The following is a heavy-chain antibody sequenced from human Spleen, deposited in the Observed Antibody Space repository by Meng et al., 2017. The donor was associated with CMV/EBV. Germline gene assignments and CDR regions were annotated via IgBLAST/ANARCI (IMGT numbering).Heavy chain of an antibody. CDR2: IRYDGSNK. Sequence: GEPLKISCAASGFTFSSYGMHWVRQAPGKGLEWVAFIRYDGSNKYYADSVKGRFTISRDNSKNTLYLQMNSLRAEDTAVYYCAKDGTYYDFWSGSPLNWFDPWGQGTLVTVSS. D-gene: IGHD3-3*01. V-gene: IGHV3-30*02. CDR3: AKDGTYYDFWSGSPLNWFDP. CDR1: GFTFSSYG. J-gene: IGHJ5*02.